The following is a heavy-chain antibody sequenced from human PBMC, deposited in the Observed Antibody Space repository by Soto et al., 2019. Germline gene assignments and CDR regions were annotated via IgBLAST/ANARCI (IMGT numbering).Heavy chain of an antibody. J-gene: IGHJ4*02. Sequence: QVQLAQSGAEVKKPGASVKVSCKASGYIFTSYGISWVRQAPGQGLEWMGWISAYNGNTNYAQNLQGRVTKTSDTSTSPAYRELRSLRSDDTAVYYCAWPAFRDYQGRGLDYWGQGTLVTVSS. CDR2: ISAYNGNT. CDR1: GYIFTSYG. D-gene: IGHD4-17*01. V-gene: IGHV1-18*01. CDR3: AWPAFRDYQGRGLDY.